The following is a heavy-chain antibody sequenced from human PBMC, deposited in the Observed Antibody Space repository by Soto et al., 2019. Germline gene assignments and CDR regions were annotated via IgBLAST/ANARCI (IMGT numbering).Heavy chain of an antibody. D-gene: IGHD1-26*01. J-gene: IGHJ4*01. CDR2: TYYRSKCYY. CDR3: ARGEQYSGRIFDY. CDR1: GDSLSRNSVG. Sequence: SQTLSLPCAITGDSLSRNSVGWLWVGQSPSRGLEWLGKTYYRSKCYYEYAVNVRGRISINPATTKYQYNLQLNSVAPEDTAVYVSARGEQYSGRIFDYWGQGTLVTVSS. V-gene: IGHV6-1*01.